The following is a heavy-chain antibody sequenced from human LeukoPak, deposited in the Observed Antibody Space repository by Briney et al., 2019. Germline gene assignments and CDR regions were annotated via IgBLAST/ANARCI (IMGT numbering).Heavy chain of an antibody. CDR2: FYSSTRT. Sequence: PSETLSLTCTVSGDSLTSGSRYWSWIRQPAGKGLEWIGHFYSSTRTTYNPSLESRVTISGDTAKNQFSLRLDSVTAADTAVYFCARCMSELDYGDYAYYYHMDVWGKGTTVTVSS. CDR3: ARCMSELDYGDYAYYYHMDV. V-gene: IGHV4-61*09. D-gene: IGHD4-17*01. CDR1: GDSLTSGSRY. J-gene: IGHJ6*04.